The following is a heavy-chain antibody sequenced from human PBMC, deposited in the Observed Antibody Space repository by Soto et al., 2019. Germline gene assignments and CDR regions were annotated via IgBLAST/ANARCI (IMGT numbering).Heavy chain of an antibody. D-gene: IGHD3-16*01. Sequence: GGSLRLSCAASGFTFSSYSMNWVRQAPGKGLEWVSSISSSSSYIYYADSVKGRFTISRDNAKNSLYLQMNGLRAEDTAVYYGAREPVYDYVWGSYGYYFDYWGQGT. CDR1: GFTFSSYS. J-gene: IGHJ4*02. CDR3: AREPVYDYVWGSYGYYFDY. V-gene: IGHV3-21*01. CDR2: ISSSSSYI.